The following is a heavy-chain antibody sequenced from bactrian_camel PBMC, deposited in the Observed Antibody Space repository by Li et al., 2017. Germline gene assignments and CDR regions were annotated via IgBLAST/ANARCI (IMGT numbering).Heavy chain of an antibody. J-gene: IGHJ6*01. CDR1: GYTVTAYC. V-gene: IGHV3S40*01. CDR2: IATGSGDT. CDR3: AARGPYCYTKLSVRDFTY. D-gene: IGHD2*01. Sequence: DVQLVESGGGSVQAGGSLTLSCQASGYTVTAYCMGWVRRAPGKEREGVARIATGSGDTYYADSVKGRFTISQDNAKNTVYLQMNSLKPEDTAMYYCAARGPYCYTKLSVRDFTYWGQGTQVTVS.